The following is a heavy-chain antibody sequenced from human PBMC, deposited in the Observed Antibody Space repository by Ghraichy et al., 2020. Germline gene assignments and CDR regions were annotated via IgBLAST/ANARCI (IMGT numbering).Heavy chain of an antibody. CDR3: ARGRGEVLRFLEWFDY. D-gene: IGHD3-3*01. J-gene: IGHJ4*02. CDR1: GGSITSGDYF. V-gene: IGHV4-30-4*01. Sequence: SQTPSLTCTVSGGSITSGDYFWSWVRQSPGKGLEWIGYIYNSGSTYYRPSLKSRVTLSIATSKNQFSLNLSSVTAADTAVYYCARGRGEVLRFLEWFDYWGQGALVTVSS. CDR2: IYNSGST.